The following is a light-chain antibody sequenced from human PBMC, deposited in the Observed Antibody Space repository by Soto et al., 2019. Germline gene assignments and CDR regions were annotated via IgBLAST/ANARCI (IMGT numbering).Light chain of an antibody. Sequence: DIQMTQSPSSLSASVGDRVTITCRASQSINRYLNWYQQKPGKAPKLLICATSSLQSWVPSRFSGSGSGTEFTLTISSLQPEDFATYYCQQSYNTPRTFGQGTNVDI. J-gene: IGKJ1*01. CDR2: ATS. V-gene: IGKV1-39*01. CDR1: QSINRY. CDR3: QQSYNTPRT.